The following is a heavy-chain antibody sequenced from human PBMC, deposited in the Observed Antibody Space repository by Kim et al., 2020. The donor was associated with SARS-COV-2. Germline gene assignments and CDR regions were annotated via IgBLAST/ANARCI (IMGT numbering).Heavy chain of an antibody. J-gene: IGHJ4*02. CDR1: GYSFTSYW. D-gene: IGHD3-10*01. CDR2: IDPSDSYT. V-gene: IGHV5-10-1*01. CDR3: ASSLREYGSGSYGSDDY. Sequence: GESLKISCKGSGYSFTSYWISWVRQMPGKGLEWMGRIDPSDSYTNYSPSFQGHVTISADKSISTAYLQWSSLKASDTAMYYCASSLREYGSGSYGSDDYWGQGTLVTVSS.